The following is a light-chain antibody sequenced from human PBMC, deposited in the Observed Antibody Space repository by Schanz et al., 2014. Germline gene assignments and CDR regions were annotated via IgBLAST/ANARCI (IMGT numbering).Light chain of an antibody. Sequence: QSALTQPASVSGSPGQSITISCTGTSSDVGGYNYVSWYQQHPGKAPKLIIYDVSHRPSGVSNRFSASKSGNTASLTISGLQAEDEADYYCCSYAGSYTWVFGGGTKLTVL. CDR1: SSDVGGYNY. J-gene: IGLJ3*02. CDR3: CSYAGSYTWV. V-gene: IGLV2-14*01. CDR2: DVS.